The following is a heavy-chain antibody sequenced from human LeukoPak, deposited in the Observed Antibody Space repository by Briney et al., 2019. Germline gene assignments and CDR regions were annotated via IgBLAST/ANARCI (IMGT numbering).Heavy chain of an antibody. CDR1: GGSISSSSYY. J-gene: IGHJ4*02. D-gene: IGHD7-27*01. CDR3: ARDRKLGRSDY. V-gene: IGHV4-39*07. Sequence: NPSETLSLTCTVSGGSISSSSYYRGWIRQPPGKGLEWIGSIYYSGSTYYNPSLKSRVTISVDTSKNQFSLKLSSVTAADAAVYYCARDRKLGRSDYWGQGTLVTVSS. CDR2: IYYSGST.